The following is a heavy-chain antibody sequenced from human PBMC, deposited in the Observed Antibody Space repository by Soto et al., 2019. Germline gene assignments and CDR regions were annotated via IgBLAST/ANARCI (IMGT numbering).Heavy chain of an antibody. CDR1: GVTFNRCG. D-gene: IGHD3-10*01. V-gene: IGHV3-33*01. J-gene: IGHJ4*02. CDR2: IWFDGSNK. CDR3: ARDTWFADLLYFDY. Sequence: QVQLVESGGGVVQPGRSLRLSCVASGVTFNRCGFHWVRQAPGKGLEWVAVIWFDGSNKYYADSVKGRFTISRDDSKSTLYLQMNSLRAEDTAVYFCARDTWFADLLYFDYWGQGTPVTVSS.